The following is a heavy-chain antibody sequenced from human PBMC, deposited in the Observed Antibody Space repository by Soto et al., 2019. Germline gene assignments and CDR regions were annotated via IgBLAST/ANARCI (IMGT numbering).Heavy chain of an antibody. CDR1: GYTFNKYG. CDR2: ISAFNDYT. J-gene: IGHJ3*01. V-gene: IGHV1-18*01. CDR3: ARGRGVVIPAGTPDAFDV. D-gene: IGHD6-13*01. Sequence: ASVKVSCKASGYTFNKYGFNWVRQAPGQGLEWMGRISAFNDYTNLAQKFQGRITLTTDASTNTAYMELQILRSDDTAMYYCARGRGVVIPAGTPDAFDVWGRGTMVTVSS.